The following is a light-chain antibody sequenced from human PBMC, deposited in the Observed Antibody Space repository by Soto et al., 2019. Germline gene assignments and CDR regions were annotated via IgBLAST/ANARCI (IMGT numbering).Light chain of an antibody. CDR2: AAS. V-gene: IGKV1-39*01. CDR1: QSISSY. J-gene: IGKJ5*01. Sequence: SSVSSSVGDRVTITCLASQSISSYLNWYQQKPGKAPKLLIYAASSLQSGVPSRFSGSGSGTDFTLTISSLQPEDFATYYCQQSYRTPTFGQGTRLEIK. CDR3: QQSYRTPT.